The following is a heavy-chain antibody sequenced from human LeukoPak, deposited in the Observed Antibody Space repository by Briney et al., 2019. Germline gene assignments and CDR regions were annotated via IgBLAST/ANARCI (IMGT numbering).Heavy chain of an antibody. CDR2: IDNDGHGI. J-gene: IGHJ4*02. D-gene: IGHD1-7*01. Sequence: GGSLRLSCVTSGFTFSGYWMHWVRQGPEKGLELVSRIDNDGHGIIYADSVKGRFTISRDNSKNTLYLQMNSLRAEDTAVYYWARENRANWKYVGYFDYWGQGTLVTVSS. CDR3: ARENRANWKYVGYFDY. V-gene: IGHV3-74*01. CDR1: GFTFSGYW.